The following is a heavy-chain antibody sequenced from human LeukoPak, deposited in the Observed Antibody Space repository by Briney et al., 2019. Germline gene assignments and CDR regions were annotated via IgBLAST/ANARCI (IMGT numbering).Heavy chain of an antibody. V-gene: IGHV1-2*02. CDR3: ASEPIPSQDDMVVVPAAVGRYDYYYYCMDV. CDR2: INPNSSDT. CDR1: AYTFTGYY. Sequence: ASVNVSCKASAYTFTGYYMHWVRQAPGHMLEWMGWINPNSSDTKYTKKFQGRVIMCRGTSISKANMALRRLRSDDTAVYYCASEPIPSQDDMVVVPAAVGRYDYYYYCMDVWGQGTTVTVSS. J-gene: IGHJ6*02. D-gene: IGHD2-2*01.